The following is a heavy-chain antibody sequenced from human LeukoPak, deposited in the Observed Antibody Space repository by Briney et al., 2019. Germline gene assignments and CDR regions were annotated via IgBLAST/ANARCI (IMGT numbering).Heavy chain of an antibody. CDR2: IHYSEST. Sequence: SETLSLTCTVSGGSISNYYWNWIRQPPGKGLEWIGHIHYSESTNYNSSLKSRVSISVHTPKNQFSLKLSSVTGADTAVYYCARWRDYYDSSGYSYWYFDLWGRGTLVTVSA. J-gene: IGHJ2*01. D-gene: IGHD3-22*01. CDR1: GGSISNYY. V-gene: IGHV4-59*01. CDR3: ARWRDYYDSSGYSYWYFDL.